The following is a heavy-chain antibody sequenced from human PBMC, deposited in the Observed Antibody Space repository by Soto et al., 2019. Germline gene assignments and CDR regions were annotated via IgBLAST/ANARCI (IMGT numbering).Heavy chain of an antibody. V-gene: IGHV3-7*01. J-gene: IGHJ4*02. CDR3: ARDAD. CDR2: INQDGSET. CDR1: GFTFSTSW. Sequence: EVQLVESGGSLVQPGGSLRLSCATSGFTFSTSWMTWVRQAPGKGLEWVAYINQDGSETNYVESVKGRFTISRDNGQNSVYLQMNSLRVEDTAMYYCARDADWGQGTLVTVSS.